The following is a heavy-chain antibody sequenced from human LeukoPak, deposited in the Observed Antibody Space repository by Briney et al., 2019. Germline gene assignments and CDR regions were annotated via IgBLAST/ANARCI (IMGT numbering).Heavy chain of an antibody. J-gene: IGHJ4*02. D-gene: IGHD4-23*01. V-gene: IGHV3-64*02. Sequence: GGSLRLSCAASGFTFNSYAMHWVRQAPGKGLEYVSAISSNGGSTYYADSVKGRFTISRDNSKNTLYLQMNSLRAEDTAVYYCVRDLDLGGYSSFEYWGQGTLVTVSS. CDR3: VRDLDLGGYSSFEY. CDR1: GFTFNSYA. CDR2: ISSNGGST.